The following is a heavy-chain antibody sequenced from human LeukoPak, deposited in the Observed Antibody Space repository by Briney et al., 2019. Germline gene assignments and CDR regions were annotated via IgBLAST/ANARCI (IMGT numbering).Heavy chain of an antibody. CDR3: ASQGVYSGHDLDYFDY. V-gene: IGHV4-34*01. Sequence: SETLSLTCAVYGGSFSGYYWSWIRQPPGKGLEWIGEINHSGSTNYNPSLKSRVTISVDTSKNQFSLKLSSVTAADTAVYYCASQGVYSGHDLDYFDYWGQGALVTVSS. J-gene: IGHJ4*02. CDR1: GGSFSGYY. CDR2: INHSGST. D-gene: IGHD5-12*01.